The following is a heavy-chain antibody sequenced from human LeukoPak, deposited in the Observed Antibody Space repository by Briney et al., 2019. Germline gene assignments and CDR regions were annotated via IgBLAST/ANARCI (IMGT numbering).Heavy chain of an antibody. V-gene: IGHV3-23*01. CDR3: GSDPNGDYVGALGY. Sequence: GGSLRLSCEASGFSFSSYAFAWVRQGPGKGLEWVAAVTSGGGGTHFADSVKGRFTISRDNTKNTVYLQMNSLRVDDTAMYFCGSDPNGDYVGALGYWGRGALVTVSS. CDR2: VTSGGGGT. J-gene: IGHJ4*01. CDR1: GFSFSSYA. D-gene: IGHD2-8*01.